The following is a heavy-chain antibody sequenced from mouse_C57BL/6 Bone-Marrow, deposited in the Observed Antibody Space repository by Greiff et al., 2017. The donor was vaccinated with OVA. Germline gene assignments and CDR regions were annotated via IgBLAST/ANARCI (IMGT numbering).Heavy chain of an antibody. V-gene: IGHV1-81*01. CDR1: GYTFTSYG. D-gene: IGHD2-1*01. J-gene: IGHJ3*01. CDR2: IYPRSGNT. Sequence: QVQLKESGAELARPGASVKLSCKASGYTFTSYGISWVKQRTGQGLEWIGEIYPRSGNTYYNEKFKGKAKLTADKSSSTAYMELRSLTSEDSAVYFCARWMVTTFAYWGQGTLVTVSA. CDR3: ARWMVTTFAY.